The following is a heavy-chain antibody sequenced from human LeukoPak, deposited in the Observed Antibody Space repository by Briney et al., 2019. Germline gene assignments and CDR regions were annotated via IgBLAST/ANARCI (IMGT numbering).Heavy chain of an antibody. J-gene: IGHJ4*02. Sequence: GGSLRLSCTASGFTFGDYAMSWFRQAPGKGLEWVSVIYSGGSTYYADSVKGRFTISRDNSKNTLYLQMNSLRAEDTAVYYCARGPPKHNYFDYWGQGTLVTVSS. CDR1: GFTFGDYA. V-gene: IGHV3-53*01. CDR3: ARGPPKHNYFDY. CDR2: IYSGGST.